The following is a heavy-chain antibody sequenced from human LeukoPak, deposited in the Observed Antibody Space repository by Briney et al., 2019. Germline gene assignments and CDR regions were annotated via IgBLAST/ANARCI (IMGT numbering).Heavy chain of an antibody. CDR1: GGSISSGGYY. Sequence: PSETLSLTCTVSGGSISSGGYYWSWIRQPPGKGLEWIGYIYHSGSTYYNPSLKSRVTISVDRSKNQFSLKLSSVTAADTAVYYCARTIILIPTAIDWFDPWGQGTLVTVSS. D-gene: IGHD2-2*01. CDR3: ARTIILIPTAIDWFDP. V-gene: IGHV4-30-2*01. CDR2: IYHSGST. J-gene: IGHJ5*02.